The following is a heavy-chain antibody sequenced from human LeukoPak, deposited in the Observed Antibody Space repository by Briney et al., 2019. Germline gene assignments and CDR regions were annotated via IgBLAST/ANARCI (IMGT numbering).Heavy chain of an antibody. CDR1: GFSSNNYA. D-gene: IGHD5-12*01. J-gene: IGHJ4*02. CDR3: AKGAYDYIEIAYFEY. V-gene: IGHV3-23*01. CDR2: IIGSSGST. Sequence: PGGSLRLSCVASGFSSNNYAMNWVRQAPGKGLEWVSLIIGSSGSTFYADSVKGRFTISRDKSKNTLYLQMNSLRADDTAVYYCAKGAYDYIEIAYFEYWGQGSLVTVSS.